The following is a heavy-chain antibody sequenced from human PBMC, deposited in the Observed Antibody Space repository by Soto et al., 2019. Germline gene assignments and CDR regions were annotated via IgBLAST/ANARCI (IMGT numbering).Heavy chain of an antibody. V-gene: IGHV5-51*01. CDR2: IYPGDSKT. CDR3: VKAVTVTTPYGMDV. CDR1: GFSFTTYW. J-gene: IGHJ6*02. D-gene: IGHD4-17*01. Sequence: RWESLKISCKGSGFSFTTYWIAWVRQMPGKGLEWMGIIYPGDSKTTYSPSFQGQVTISADNSRNTLYVQMKSLRVEDTAVYYCVKAVTVTTPYGMDVWGQGTTVTVSS.